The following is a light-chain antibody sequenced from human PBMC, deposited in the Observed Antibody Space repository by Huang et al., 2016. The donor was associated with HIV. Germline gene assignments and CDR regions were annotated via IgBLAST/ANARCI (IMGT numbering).Light chain of an antibody. CDR2: KEA. J-gene: IGKJ2*01. Sequence: DIQMTQSHSTLSASVGDRVTIPCRASQNIETYLAWYQQKPGKGPKLLIYKEASLESGDPSGFSGSGSGTEFTLTISSLQPDDFATYYCQQYNAYCPYTCGQGTKVEIK. CDR3: QQYNAYCPYT. V-gene: IGKV1-5*03. CDR1: QNIETY.